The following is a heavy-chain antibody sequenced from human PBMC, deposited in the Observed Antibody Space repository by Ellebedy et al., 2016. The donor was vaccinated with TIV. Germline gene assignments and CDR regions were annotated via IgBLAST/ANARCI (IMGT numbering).Heavy chain of an antibody. CDR2: ISSSSSTI. Sequence: GESLKISCAASGFTFSSYSMNWVRQAPGKGLEWVSYISSSSSTIYYADSVKGRFTISRDNAKNSLYLQMNSLRAEDTAVYYCARDKSRTMIALDYWGQGTLVTVSS. V-gene: IGHV3-48*01. CDR1: GFTFSSYS. CDR3: ARDKSRTMIALDY. D-gene: IGHD3-22*01. J-gene: IGHJ4*02.